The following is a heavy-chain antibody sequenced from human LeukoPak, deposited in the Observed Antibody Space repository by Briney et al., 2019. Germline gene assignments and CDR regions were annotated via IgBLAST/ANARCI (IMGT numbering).Heavy chain of an antibody. CDR3: ARDDYGDFDAFDI. D-gene: IGHD4-17*01. V-gene: IGHV3-7*01. CDR2: IKQDGSEK. J-gene: IGHJ3*02. CDR1: GFTFSSYW. Sequence: PGGSLRLSCAASGFTFSSYWMTWVRQAPGKGLEWVANIKQDGSEKFYVDSVKGRFTISRDNAKNSLYLQMNSLRAEDTAVYYCARDDYGDFDAFDIWGQGTMVTVSS.